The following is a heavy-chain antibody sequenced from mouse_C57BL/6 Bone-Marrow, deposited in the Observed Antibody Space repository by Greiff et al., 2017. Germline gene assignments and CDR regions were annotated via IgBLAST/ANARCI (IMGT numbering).Heavy chain of an antibody. CDR1: GYTFTSYW. V-gene: IGHV1-5*01. CDR2: IYPGNSDT. Sequence: EVQLQQSGTVLARPGASVKMSCKTSGYTFTSYWMHWVKQRPGQGLEWIGAIYPGNSDTSYNQKFKGKVKLTAVTSASTAYMELSSLTNEDSAVYYCTRKGVETAQVLFAYWGQGTLVTVSA. CDR3: TRKGVETAQVLFAY. J-gene: IGHJ3*01. D-gene: IGHD3-2*02.